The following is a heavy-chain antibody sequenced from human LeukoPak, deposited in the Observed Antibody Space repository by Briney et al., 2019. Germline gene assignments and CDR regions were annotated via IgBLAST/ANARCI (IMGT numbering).Heavy chain of an antibody. CDR1: GFXFSTYD. Sequence: PGGSLRLSCAASGFXFSTYDMHWVRQPTGKGLEWVSGISSAGGTYYPGSVKGRFTISREDAKNSFYLQMNSLRAGDTAVYYCARGDCSGGSCSSMDVWGQGTTVTVSS. CDR3: ARGDCSGGSCSSMDV. CDR2: ISSAGGT. D-gene: IGHD2-15*01. J-gene: IGHJ6*02. V-gene: IGHV3-13*04.